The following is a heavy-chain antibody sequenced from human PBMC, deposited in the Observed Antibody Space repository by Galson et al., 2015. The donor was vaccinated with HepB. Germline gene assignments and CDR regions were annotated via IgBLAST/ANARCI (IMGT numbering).Heavy chain of an antibody. CDR3: AITYCSSTSCRRWNDAFDI. V-gene: IGHV1-24*01. D-gene: IGHD2-2*01. J-gene: IGHJ3*02. CDR1: GYTLTELS. Sequence: SVKVSCKVSGYTLTELSMHWVRQAPGRGLEWMGGFDPEDGETIYAQKFQGRVTMTEDTSTDTAYMELSSLRSEDTAVYYCAITYCSSTSCRRWNDAFDIWGQGTMVTVSS. CDR2: FDPEDGET.